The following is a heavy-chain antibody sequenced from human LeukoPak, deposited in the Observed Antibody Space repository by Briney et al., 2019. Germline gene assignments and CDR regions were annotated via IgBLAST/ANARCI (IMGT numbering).Heavy chain of an antibody. J-gene: IGHJ4*02. Sequence: SETLSLTCAVSGGSISSGGYSWSWIRQPPGKGLEWIGYIYYSGSTYYNPSLKSRVTISVDTSKKQFSLKLTSVTVADTAIYYCVRDQYGYSFAYWGQGILATVSS. CDR3: VRDQYGYSFAY. V-gene: IGHV4-30-4*07. D-gene: IGHD2-21*01. CDR1: GGSISSGGYS. CDR2: IYYSGST.